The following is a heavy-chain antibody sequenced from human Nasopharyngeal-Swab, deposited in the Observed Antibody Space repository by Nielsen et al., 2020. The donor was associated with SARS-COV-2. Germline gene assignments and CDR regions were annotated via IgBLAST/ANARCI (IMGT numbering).Heavy chain of an antibody. CDR1: GASISSYY. J-gene: IGHJ5*02. V-gene: IGHV4-59*12. D-gene: IGHD5-18*01. CDR2: IYYSGST. Sequence: SDTLSLTCTVSGASISSYYWSWIRQPPGKGLEWIGYIYYSGSTNYNPSLKSRVTISVDTSKNQFSLKLSSVTAADTAVYYCARDGWLSWFDPWGQGTLVTVSS. CDR3: ARDGWLSWFDP.